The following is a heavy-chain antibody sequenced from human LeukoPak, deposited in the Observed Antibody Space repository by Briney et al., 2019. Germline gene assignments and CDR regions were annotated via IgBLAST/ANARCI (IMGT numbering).Heavy chain of an antibody. CDR2: IHSSGNT. J-gene: IGHJ5*02. Sequence: SETLSLTCNVSGGSISGYYWNWIRQPPGKGLEWLGYIHSSGNTRYNPSLRSRVTMSVDTSMNQFSLKLDSVTAADTAVYYCGRAGRYCSGGSCYGENWFDPWGQGTLVTVSS. CDR3: GRAGRYCSGGSCYGENWFDP. CDR1: GGSISGYY. D-gene: IGHD2-15*01. V-gene: IGHV4-59*01.